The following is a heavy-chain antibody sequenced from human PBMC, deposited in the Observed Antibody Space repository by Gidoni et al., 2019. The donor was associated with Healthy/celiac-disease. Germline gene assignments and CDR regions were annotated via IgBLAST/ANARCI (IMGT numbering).Heavy chain of an antibody. CDR3: ASSSRITIFGVVTHFDY. CDR1: GFTFSRCW. V-gene: IGHV3-7*03. CDR2: IKQDGSEK. Sequence: EVQLVESGGGLVQPGGSLRLACAASGFTFSRCWMSWVRQAPGKGLEWVANIKQDGSEKYYVDSVKGRFTISRDNAKNSLYLQMNSLRAEDTAVYYCASSSRITIFGVVTHFDYWGQGTLVTVSS. D-gene: IGHD3-3*01. J-gene: IGHJ4*02.